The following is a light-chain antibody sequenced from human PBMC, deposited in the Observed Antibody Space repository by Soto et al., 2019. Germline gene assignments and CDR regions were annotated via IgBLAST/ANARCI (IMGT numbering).Light chain of an antibody. CDR3: QQSYTTPLT. CDR1: QSISSY. V-gene: IGKV1-39*01. CDR2: AAS. J-gene: IGKJ4*01. Sequence: DIQRTQSPYSLSASVGDRVTITCRASQSISSYLNWYQQKPEKAPELLIYAASSLQSGVPSRFSGSGSGTDFTLTISSLQPEDFATYYCQQSYTTPLTFGGGTKVEIK.